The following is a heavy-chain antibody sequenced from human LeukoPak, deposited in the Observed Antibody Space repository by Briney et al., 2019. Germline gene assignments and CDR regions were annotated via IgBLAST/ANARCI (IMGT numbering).Heavy chain of an antibody. V-gene: IGHV3-21*01. CDR2: ISPTSTYM. J-gene: IGHJ3*02. D-gene: IGHD2/OR15-2a*01. Sequence: GGSLRLSCAASGFTFSAYSMNWVRQAPGKGLEWVSSISPTSTYMYYAGSVKGRFTISRDNAKNSLYLQMNSLRVEDTAVYYCVRDRDFYDRYNYSPDAFAIWGQGTMVTVSS. CDR3: VRDRDFYDRYNYSPDAFAI. CDR1: GFTFSAYS.